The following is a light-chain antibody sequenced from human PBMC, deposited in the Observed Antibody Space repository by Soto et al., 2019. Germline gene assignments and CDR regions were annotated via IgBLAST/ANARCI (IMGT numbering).Light chain of an antibody. Sequence: EIVLTQSPGTLSLSPGERATLSCRASQSVSSNYLAWYQHQPGQAPRLLIYSASRRATGIPDRFSGSGSGTDFTLTISRLEPEDFAVYSCQQYGSSPLTFGPGTKVDIK. CDR1: QSVSSNY. J-gene: IGKJ3*01. V-gene: IGKV3-20*01. CDR2: SAS. CDR3: QQYGSSPLT.